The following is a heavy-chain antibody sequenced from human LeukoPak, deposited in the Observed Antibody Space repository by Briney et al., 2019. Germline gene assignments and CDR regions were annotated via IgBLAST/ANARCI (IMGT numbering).Heavy chain of an antibody. V-gene: IGHV3-30*02. D-gene: IGHD1-14*01. CDR2: IRYDGSKK. CDR1: GFTFSNYE. Sequence: GGSLRLSCAASGFTFSNYEMDWVRQALGKGLEWVASIRYDGSKKYYADSMTGRFTISRDNSKNTLYLEINSLRAEDTAVYYCAREAWDLTGRAPVIWGQGTLVTVSS. J-gene: IGHJ4*02. CDR3: AREAWDLTGRAPVI.